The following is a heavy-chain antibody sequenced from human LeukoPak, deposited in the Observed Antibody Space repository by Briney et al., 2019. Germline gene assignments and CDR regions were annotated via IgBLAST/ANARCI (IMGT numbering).Heavy chain of an antibody. CDR2: IIPIFGTT. CDR1: GGTFSSYS. D-gene: IGHD2-21*02. CDR3: ARTVVVTAEHAFDI. V-gene: IGHV1-69*06. J-gene: IGHJ3*02. Sequence: SVKVSCKASGGTFSSYSISWVRQAPGQGLEWMGGIIPIFGTTDYAQKFQGRVTITADKSTKTTYMELSSLRSEDTAVYYCARTVVVTAEHAFDIWGQGTMVTVSS.